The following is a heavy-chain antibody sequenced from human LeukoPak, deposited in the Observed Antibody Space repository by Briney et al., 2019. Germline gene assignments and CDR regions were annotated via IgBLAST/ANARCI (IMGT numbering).Heavy chain of an antibody. CDR1: GFTFSSYA. Sequence: GGSLRLSCAASGFTFSSYAMSWVRQAPGKGLEWVSDISGSGGSTYYADSVKGRFTISRDNSKNTLYLQMNSLRAENTAVYYCAKEPPQWELHRVVWFDPWGQGTLVTVSS. CDR2: ISGSGGST. J-gene: IGHJ5*02. V-gene: IGHV3-23*01. CDR3: AKEPPQWELHRVVWFDP. D-gene: IGHD1-26*01.